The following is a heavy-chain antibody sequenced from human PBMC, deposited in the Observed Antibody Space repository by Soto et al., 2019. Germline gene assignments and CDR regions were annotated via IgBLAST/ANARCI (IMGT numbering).Heavy chain of an antibody. CDR1: GYTFTNYD. CDR3: VRVYGEIDY. D-gene: IGHD4-17*01. J-gene: IGHJ4*02. CDR2: MNPKSGNT. V-gene: IGHV1-8*02. Sequence: QVQLVQSGAEVKKPGASVKVSCKASGYTFTNYDINWVRQATGQGLEWMGWMNPKSGNTGYAQKFQVRVIMIRSTSVTTAYMELSSVRSEDTAVYYCVRVYGEIDYWGPGGLVTVSS.